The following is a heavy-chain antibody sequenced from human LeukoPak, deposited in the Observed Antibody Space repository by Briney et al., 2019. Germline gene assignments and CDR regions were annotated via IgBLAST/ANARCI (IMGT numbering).Heavy chain of an antibody. CDR1: GGSISSGSYY. Sequence: SQTLSLTCTVSGGSISSGSYYWSWIRQPAGKGLEWIGRIYTSGSTNYNPSLKSRVTISVDTSKNQFSLKLSSVTAADTAVYFCARGRVSSSTWYSTYYYFYMDVWGKGTTVTVSS. CDR3: ARGRVSSSTWYSTYYYFYMDV. CDR2: IYTSGST. J-gene: IGHJ6*03. D-gene: IGHD6-13*01. V-gene: IGHV4-61*02.